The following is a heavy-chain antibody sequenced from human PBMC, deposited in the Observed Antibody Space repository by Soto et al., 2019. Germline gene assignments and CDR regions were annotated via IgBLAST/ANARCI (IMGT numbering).Heavy chain of an antibody. CDR3: ARNPTRGVSRYDFDF. Sequence: QVQLVESGGGVVQPGRSLRLSCAASGFTFSSYGMHWVRQAPGKGLEWVAVISYDGSSKYYADSVKGRFTISRDNSKNTLHLQMNSLRGEDAAVYYCARNPTRGVSRYDFDFWGQGTLVTVSS. CDR2: ISYDGSSK. D-gene: IGHD6-13*01. V-gene: IGHV3-30*03. CDR1: GFTFSSYG. J-gene: IGHJ4*02.